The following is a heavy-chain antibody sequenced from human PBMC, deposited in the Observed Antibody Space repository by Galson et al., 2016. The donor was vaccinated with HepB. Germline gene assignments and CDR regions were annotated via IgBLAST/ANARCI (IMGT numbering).Heavy chain of an antibody. CDR2: IDPSVSYT. J-gene: IGHJ6*02. CDR1: GYSFSTYW. Sequence: QSGAEVKKPGESLRISCKDSGYSFSTYWIIWVRQMPGKGLEWMGRIDPSVSYTNYSPSFQGHVTISADKSISTAYLQWSSLKASDTGIYYCARQGSSAGELYYYYGMDVWGQGTTVTVSS. V-gene: IGHV5-10-1*01. CDR3: ARQGSSAGELYYYYGMDV. D-gene: IGHD2-15*01.